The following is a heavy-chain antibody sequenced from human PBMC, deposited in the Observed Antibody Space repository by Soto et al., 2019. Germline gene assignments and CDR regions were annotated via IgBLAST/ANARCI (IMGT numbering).Heavy chain of an antibody. J-gene: IGHJ5*02. CDR2: IYYSGTA. D-gene: IGHD3-22*01. CDR3: AKYHYDGSPYSNYFDP. V-gene: IGHV4-39*01. Sequence: QLQLQESGPGLVKPSETLSLTCTVSGDSISTKTYYWGWIRQPPGKRLEWIGTIYYSGTAFYHPSLKGRVSSSVDTSKSQFSLNLTSVTAADTAVYYCAKYHYDGSPYSNYFDPWGQGALVTVSS. CDR1: GDSISTKTYY.